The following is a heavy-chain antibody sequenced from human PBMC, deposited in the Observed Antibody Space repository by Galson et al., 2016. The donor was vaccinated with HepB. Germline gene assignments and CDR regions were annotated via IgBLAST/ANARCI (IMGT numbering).Heavy chain of an antibody. Sequence: SLRLSCAASGLTFSSYWMQWVRQAPGKGLVWVSRIHSGGSTTSYADSVKGRFTISRDNAKNTLYLQMNSLRAEDTAVYYCTRYYDILTGYYASDYWGQGTLVTVSS. J-gene: IGHJ4*02. CDR1: GLTFSSYW. CDR3: TRYYDILTGYYASDY. D-gene: IGHD3-9*01. V-gene: IGHV3-74*01. CDR2: IHSGGSTT.